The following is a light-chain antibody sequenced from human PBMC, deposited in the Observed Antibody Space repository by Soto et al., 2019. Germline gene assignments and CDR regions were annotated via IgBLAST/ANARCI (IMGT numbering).Light chain of an antibody. J-gene: IGKJ4*01. CDR2: GAT. Sequence: SPATLSVSPGERVTLSCRASQSVSTRLAWYQHKPGQSPRLLISGATTGATGIPPRFSASGSGTDFTLTVNSLQSEDIAVYYCQQYHNWPVTFGGGTKV. V-gene: IGKV3-15*01. CDR3: QQYHNWPVT. CDR1: QSVSTR.